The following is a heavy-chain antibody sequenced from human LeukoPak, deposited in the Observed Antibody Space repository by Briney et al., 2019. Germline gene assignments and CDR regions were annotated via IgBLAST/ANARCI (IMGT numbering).Heavy chain of an antibody. J-gene: IGHJ6*03. CDR3: ARVKVQGPNSLYYYYYMDV. Sequence: GGSLRLSCAASGFTFSSYSMNWVRQAPGKGLEWVSYISSSSSTIYYADSVKGRFTISRDNAKNSLYLQMNSLRAEDTAVYYCARVKVQGPNSLYYYYYMDVWGKGTTVTVSS. D-gene: IGHD1-1*01. V-gene: IGHV3-48*04. CDR2: ISSSSSTI. CDR1: GFTFSSYS.